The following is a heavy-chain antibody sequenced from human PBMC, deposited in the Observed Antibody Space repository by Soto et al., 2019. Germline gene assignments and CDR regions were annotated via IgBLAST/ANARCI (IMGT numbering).Heavy chain of an antibody. J-gene: IGHJ4*02. CDR1: GFTFSSYS. D-gene: IGHD3-10*01. CDR2: ISSSSSYI. V-gene: IGHV3-21*01. CDR3: ASRRDYYGSGSYYNPLF. Sequence: ESGGGLVKPGGSLRLSCAASGFTFSSYSMNWVRQAPGKGLEWVSSISSSSSYIYYADSVKGRFTISRDNAKNSLYLQMNSLRAEDTAVYYCASRRDYYGSGSYYNPLFWGQGTLVTVSS.